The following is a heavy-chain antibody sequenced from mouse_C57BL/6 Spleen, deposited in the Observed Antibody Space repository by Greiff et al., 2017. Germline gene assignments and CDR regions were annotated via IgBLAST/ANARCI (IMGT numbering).Heavy chain of an antibody. CDR1: GFSLTNYA. V-gene: IGHV2-9-1*01. CDR3: ARNSGAGTSYYYDC. Sequence: VQRVESGPGLVAPSQSLSITCTVSGFSLTNYAISWVRQPPGKGLEWLGVIWTGGGTNYNSALKSRLSISKDNSKSQVFLKMNSLQTDDTARYYGARNSGAGTSYYYDCWGKGTTLTVAS. J-gene: IGHJ2*01. D-gene: IGHD4-1*01. CDR2: IWTGGGT.